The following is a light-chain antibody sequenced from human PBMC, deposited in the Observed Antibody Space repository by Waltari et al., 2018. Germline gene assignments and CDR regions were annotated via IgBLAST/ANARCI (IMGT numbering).Light chain of an antibody. CDR1: QSVTSNS. Sequence: EIVMTQSPATLSVSPGERATLSCRASQSVTSNSLAWYQQKPGQAPGLIIYGSFNRATGIPDRFSGSGSGTDFTLTIIRLEPEDFAVYYCQHYGTSPRTFGQGTKVEL. CDR3: QHYGTSPRT. CDR2: GSF. J-gene: IGKJ1*01. V-gene: IGKV3-20*01.